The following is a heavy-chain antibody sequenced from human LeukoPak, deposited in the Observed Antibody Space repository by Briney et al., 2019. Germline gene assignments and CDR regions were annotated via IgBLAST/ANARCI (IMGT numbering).Heavy chain of an antibody. CDR1: GFTVSSSY. V-gene: IGHV3-53*01. CDR2: IYSGGST. D-gene: IGHD6-19*01. J-gene: IGHJ5*02. Sequence: QPGGSLRLSCAASGFTVSSSYMSWVRQAPGKGLEWVSVIYSGGSTYYADSVKGRFTISRDNSKNTLYLQMNSLRAEDTAVYYCARDPIAEAGSNWFGPWGQGTLVTVSS. CDR3: ARDPIAEAGSNWFGP.